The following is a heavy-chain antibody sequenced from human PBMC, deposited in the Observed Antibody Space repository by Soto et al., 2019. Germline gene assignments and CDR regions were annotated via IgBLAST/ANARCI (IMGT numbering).Heavy chain of an antibody. CDR2: IIPIFGTA. CDR3: ASWGIVVVPAATPNGMDV. CDR1: GGTFSSYA. D-gene: IGHD2-2*01. Sequence: QVQLVQSGAEVKKPGSSVKVSCKASGGTFSSYAISWVRQAPGQGLEWMGGIIPIFGTANYAQKFQGRVTITATKSTSTAYMELSSLRSEDTAVYYCASWGIVVVPAATPNGMDVWGQGTTVTVSS. J-gene: IGHJ6*02. V-gene: IGHV1-69*06.